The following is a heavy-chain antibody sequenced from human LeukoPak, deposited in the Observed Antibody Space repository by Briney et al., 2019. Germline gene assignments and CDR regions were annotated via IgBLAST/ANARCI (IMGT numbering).Heavy chain of an antibody. V-gene: IGHV3-48*04. J-gene: IGHJ3*02. D-gene: IGHD2-15*01. Sequence: QAGGSLRLSCAASGFTFSSYSMNWVRQAPGKGLEWVSYISSSSSTIYYADSVKGRFTISRDNAKNSLYLQMNSLRAEDTAVYYCARDGSSVSCSGGSCYYSFSLLNDAFDIWGQGTMVTVSS. CDR1: GFTFSSYS. CDR2: ISSSSSTI. CDR3: ARDGSSVSCSGGSCYYSFSLLNDAFDI.